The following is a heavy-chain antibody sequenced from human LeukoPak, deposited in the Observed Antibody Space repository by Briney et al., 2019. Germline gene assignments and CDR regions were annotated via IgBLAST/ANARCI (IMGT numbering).Heavy chain of an antibody. CDR2: MTGAGDRT. CDR1: GFTFSSYA. D-gene: IGHD6-13*01. Sequence: PGGSLRLSCAASGFTFSSYAMGWVRQAPGKGLEWVSAMTGAGDRTDYADSVKGRFTISRDNSKNILYLQMNSLRAEDTAVYYCARVGYSSSWYRLETLSPEFDPWGQGTLVTVSS. CDR3: ARVGYSSSWYRLETLSPEFDP. J-gene: IGHJ5*02. V-gene: IGHV3-23*01.